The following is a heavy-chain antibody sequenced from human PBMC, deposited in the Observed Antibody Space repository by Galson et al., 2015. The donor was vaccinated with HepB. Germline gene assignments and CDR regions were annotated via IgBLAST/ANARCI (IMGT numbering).Heavy chain of an antibody. CDR3: ARDGLKAGGYSGYGDY. D-gene: IGHD5-12*01. CDR1: GFTFSSYG. CDR2: IWYDGSNK. Sequence: SLRLSCAASGFTFSSYGMHWVRRAPGKGLEWVAVIWYDGSNKYYADSVKGRFTISRDNSKNTLYLQMNSLRAEDTAVYYCARDGLKAGGYSGYGDYWGQGTLVTVSS. J-gene: IGHJ4*02. V-gene: IGHV3-33*01.